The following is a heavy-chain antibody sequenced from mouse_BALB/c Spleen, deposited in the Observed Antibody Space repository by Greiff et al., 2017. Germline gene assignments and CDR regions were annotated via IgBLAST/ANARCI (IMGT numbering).Heavy chain of an antibody. CDR1: GFNIKDYY. V-gene: IGHV14-4*02. Sequence: EVKLMESGAELVRSGASVKLSCTASGFNIKDYYMHWVKQRPEQGLEWIGWIDPENGDTEYAPKFQGKATMTADTSSNTAYLQLSSLTSEDTAVYYCNADSSGYLDYWGQGTTLTVSS. CDR2: IDPENGDT. D-gene: IGHD3-2*01. CDR3: NADSSGYLDY. J-gene: IGHJ2*01.